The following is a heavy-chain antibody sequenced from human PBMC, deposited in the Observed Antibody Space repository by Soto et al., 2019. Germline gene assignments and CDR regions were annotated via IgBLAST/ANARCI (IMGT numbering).Heavy chain of an antibody. D-gene: IGHD3-22*01. CDR2: FFYSGST. CDR1: GGSISSGGYF. CDR3: AREGDSYDSSGFHS. J-gene: IGHJ4*02. V-gene: IGHV4-30-4*08. Sequence: QVQLQESGPGLVKPSQTLSLTCTVSGGSISSGGYFWSWIRQLPGKGLEWIGYFFYSGSTHYNPSLKSRVTISVDTSMNHFSLKLSSVTAADTAVYYCAREGDSYDSSGFHSWGQGTLVTVSS.